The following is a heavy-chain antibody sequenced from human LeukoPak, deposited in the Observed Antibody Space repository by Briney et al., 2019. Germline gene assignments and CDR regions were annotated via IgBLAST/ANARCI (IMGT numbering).Heavy chain of an antibody. Sequence: SETLSLPCAVYGGSFSGYYWSWIRQPPGKGLEWIGEINHSGSTKYNPALKSRVTISVDTSKNQFSLKLSSVTAADTAVYYCARGVGESSGNCYGTGSYWGQRTLVTVSS. CDR1: GGSFSGYY. CDR2: INHSGST. J-gene: IGHJ4*02. CDR3: ARGVGESSGNCYGTGSY. D-gene: IGHD3-22*01. V-gene: IGHV4-34*01.